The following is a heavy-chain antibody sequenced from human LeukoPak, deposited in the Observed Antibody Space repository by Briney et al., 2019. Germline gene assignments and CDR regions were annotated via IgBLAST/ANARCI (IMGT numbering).Heavy chain of an antibody. CDR2: INGDGIGT. D-gene: IGHD5-18*01. J-gene: IGHJ4*02. CDR3: SRGTGYSSGYFDY. V-gene: IGHV3-74*01. CDR1: GFTFSDYW. Sequence: GGSLRLSCEASGFTFSDYWIHWVRQAPGKGLVWVSRINGDGIGTSYADSVKGRFTISRDNAKNTLYLQMNSLGAEDTAVYYCSRGTGYSSGYFDYWGQGTLVTVSS.